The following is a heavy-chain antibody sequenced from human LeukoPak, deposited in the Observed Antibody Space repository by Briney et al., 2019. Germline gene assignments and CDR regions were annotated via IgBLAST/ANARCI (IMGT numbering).Heavy chain of an antibody. CDR1: GGSISSYY. CDR2: IYYSGST. V-gene: IGHV4-59*01. CDR3: ARDDQDAFDI. D-gene: IGHD2-2*01. Sequence: SKTLSLTCTVSGGSISSYYWSWIRQPPGKGLEWIGYIYYSGSTNYNPSLKSRVTISVDTSKNQFSLKLSSVTAADTAVYYCARDDQDAFDIWGQGTMVTVSS. J-gene: IGHJ3*02.